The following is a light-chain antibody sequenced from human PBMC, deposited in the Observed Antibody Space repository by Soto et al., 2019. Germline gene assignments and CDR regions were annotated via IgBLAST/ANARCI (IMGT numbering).Light chain of an antibody. J-gene: IGKJ4*01. CDR3: QQYGNSPLT. V-gene: IGKV3-20*01. Sequence: EIVLTQSPGTLSFSTGERATLSCRASQSVSSSYLAWYQQRPGQAPRLLIYGASNRATGSPDRFSGSGSGTDFTLTISRLEPEDFAVYFCQQYGNSPLTFGGGTKVDIK. CDR2: GAS. CDR1: QSVSSSY.